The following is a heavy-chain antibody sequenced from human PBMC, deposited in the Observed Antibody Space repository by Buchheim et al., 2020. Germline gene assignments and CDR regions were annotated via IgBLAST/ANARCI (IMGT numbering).Heavy chain of an antibody. CDR2: IYYSGST. J-gene: IGHJ5*02. V-gene: IGHV4-31*03. CDR3: ARVERGYDSSGHPTGYRPYNWFDP. CDR1: GGSISSGGYY. D-gene: IGHD3-22*01. Sequence: QVQLRESGPGLVKPSQTLSLTCTVSGGSISSGGYYWSWIRQHPGKGLEWIGYIYYSGSTYYNPSLKSRVTISVDTSKNQFSLKLSSVTAADTAVYYCARVERGYDSSGHPTGYRPYNWFDPWGQGTL.